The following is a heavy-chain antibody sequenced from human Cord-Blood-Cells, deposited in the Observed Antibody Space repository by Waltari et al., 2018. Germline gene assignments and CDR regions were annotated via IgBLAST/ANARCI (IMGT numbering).Heavy chain of an antibody. CDR3: AGFYYYGSGSYFDY. CDR1: GGSTSSSSYY. J-gene: IGHJ4*02. Sequence: QLQLQESGPGLVKPSETLSLTCTVSGGSTSSSSYYWGWIRQPPGKGLEWIGSIYYSGSTYYNPSLKSRVTISVDTSKNQFSLKLSSVTAADTAVYYCAGFYYYGSGSYFDYWGQGTLVTVSS. CDR2: IYYSGST. V-gene: IGHV4-39*01. D-gene: IGHD3-10*01.